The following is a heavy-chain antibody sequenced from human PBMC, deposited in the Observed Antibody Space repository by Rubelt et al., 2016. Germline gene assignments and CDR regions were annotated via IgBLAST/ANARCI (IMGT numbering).Heavy chain of an antibody. CDR3: GRDDY. J-gene: IGHJ4*02. Sequence: QVQLVESGGGVVQPGRSLRLSCAASGFTFSSYTIHWVRPAPGKGLEWVAVISVDGISKSYANSVKGRFTVSIDNSRNTLWLQMSSLRDDDTAVYYCGRDDYWGQGTLVTVSS. CDR1: GFTFSSYT. CDR2: ISVDGISK. V-gene: IGHV3-30*04.